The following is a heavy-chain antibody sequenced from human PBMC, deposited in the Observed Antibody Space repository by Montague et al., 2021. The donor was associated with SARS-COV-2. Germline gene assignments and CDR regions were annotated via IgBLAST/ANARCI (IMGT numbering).Heavy chain of an antibody. J-gene: IGHJ4*02. CDR3: ARSLISASGTGSNFDS. V-gene: IGHV4-39*07. D-gene: IGHD6-13*01. CDR1: GGSISDSNYL. CDR2: IHYSGT. Sequence: SETLSLTCTVSGGSISDSNYLWGWIRQPPGKGLDWIGDIHYSGTYYNPSLRSLVTMSQDLSENQFSLRLRSVTAAATALYYCARSLISASGTGSNFDSWGQGTLVAVSS.